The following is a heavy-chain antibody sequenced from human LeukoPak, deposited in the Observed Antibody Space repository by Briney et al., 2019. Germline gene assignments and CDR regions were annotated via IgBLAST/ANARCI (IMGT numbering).Heavy chain of an antibody. D-gene: IGHD2-15*01. CDR3: ARDTQYCSGGSCYRASYYYYMDV. V-gene: IGHV1-46*01. CDR1: GYTFTSYY. J-gene: IGHJ6*03. Sequence: ASVKVSCKASGYTFTSYYMHWVRQAPGQGLEWVGIINPSGGSTSYAQKFQGRVTMTRDMSTSTVYMELSSLRSEDTAVYYCARDTQYCSGGSCYRASYYYYMDVWGKGTTVTVSS. CDR2: INPSGGST.